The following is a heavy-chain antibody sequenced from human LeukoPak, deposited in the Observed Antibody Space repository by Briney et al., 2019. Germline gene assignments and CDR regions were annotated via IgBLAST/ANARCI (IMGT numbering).Heavy chain of an antibody. J-gene: IGHJ4*02. CDR1: GFTFSSYA. CDR2: ISSNGDST. Sequence: GGSLRLSCAASGFTFSSYAMHWVRQAPGKGLEHVSSISSNGDSTYYANSVTGRFTISRDNSKNTLYLQMGSLRTEDMAVYYCARARLTYYDSSGHDLDSWGQGTLVTVSS. V-gene: IGHV3-64*01. D-gene: IGHD3-22*01. CDR3: ARARLTYYDSSGHDLDS.